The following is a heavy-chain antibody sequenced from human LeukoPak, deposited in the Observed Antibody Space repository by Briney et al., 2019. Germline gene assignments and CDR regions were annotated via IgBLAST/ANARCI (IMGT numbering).Heavy chain of an antibody. V-gene: IGHV3-9*03. Sequence: PGRSLRLSCAASGFTFDDYAMHWVRQAPGKGLEWVSGISWNSGSIGYADSVKGRFTISRDNAKNSLYLQMNSLRAEDMALYYCAKDISHNSSWWGGFDYWGQGTLVTVSS. CDR1: GFTFDDYA. CDR3: AKDISHNSSWWGGFDY. J-gene: IGHJ4*02. D-gene: IGHD6-13*01. CDR2: ISWNSGSI.